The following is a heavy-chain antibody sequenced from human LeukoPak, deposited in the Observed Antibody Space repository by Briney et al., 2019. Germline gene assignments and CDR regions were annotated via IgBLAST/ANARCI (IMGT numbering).Heavy chain of an antibody. CDR3: ARGARYYYYGMDV. J-gene: IGHJ6*02. CDR2: IASDGSHT. D-gene: IGHD6-6*01. V-gene: IGHV3-30-3*01. CDR1: AFTFSNYF. Sequence: GRSLRLSCAASAFTFSNYFMHWVRQAPGKGLEWVAVIASDGSHTFYVESVKGRFTISRDNAKNSLYLQMNSLRAEDTAVYYCARGARYYYYGMDVWGQGTTVTVSS.